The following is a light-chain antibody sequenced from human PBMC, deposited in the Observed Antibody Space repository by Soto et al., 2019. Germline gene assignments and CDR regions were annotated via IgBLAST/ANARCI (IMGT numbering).Light chain of an antibody. J-gene: IGKJ3*01. Sequence: EVVLTQSPGTLSLSPGERATLSCRASQIVTINSLAWYQQKPGQPPRLLIYAASTRASAIPDRVSGSGSGTDFTLTISRLQPEDFALYDWQQYGDSPFTFGPGTRVDVK. V-gene: IGKV3-20*01. CDR1: QIVTINS. CDR2: AAS. CDR3: QQYGDSPFT.